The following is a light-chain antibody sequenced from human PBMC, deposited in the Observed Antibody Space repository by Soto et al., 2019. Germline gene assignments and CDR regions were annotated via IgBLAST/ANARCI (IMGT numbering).Light chain of an antibody. CDR3: QQYGSSQT. V-gene: IGKV3-20*01. CDR2: GAS. Sequence: EIVLTQSPGTLSLSPGERATLSCRASQSVSSSYLAWYQQKPGQAPRLLIYGASSRATGIPDRFSGSGSGTDFTLTIIRLEPEAVAVYYCQQYGSSQTFGQGTKVEIK. J-gene: IGKJ1*01. CDR1: QSVSSSY.